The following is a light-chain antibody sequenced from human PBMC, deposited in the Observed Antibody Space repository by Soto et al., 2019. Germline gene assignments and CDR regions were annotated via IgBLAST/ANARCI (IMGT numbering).Light chain of an antibody. V-gene: IGKV3-15*01. Sequence: EIVMTQSRATLSVSPGERATLSCRASQSVSSNLAWYQQKPGQAPRLLIYGASTRATGIPARFSGSGSGTEFTLTISSLQSEDFVVYYCQQYNNWPPRAWTFGQGTKVEIK. J-gene: IGKJ1*01. CDR2: GAS. CDR3: QQYNNWPPRAWT. CDR1: QSVSSN.